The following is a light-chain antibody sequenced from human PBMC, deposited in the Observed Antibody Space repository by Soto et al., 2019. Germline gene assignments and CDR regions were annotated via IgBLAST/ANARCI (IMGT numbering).Light chain of an antibody. CDR1: HDISTY. V-gene: IGKV1-9*01. CDR3: QQYYSFPRT. Sequence: DIQLTQSPSLLSASVGDRVTIACRASHDISTYLAWYQQKPGKAPELLIYAASTLQSGVPSRFSGSGSGTDFTLTISCLQSEDFATYYCQQYYSFPRTFGQGTKVDIK. J-gene: IGKJ1*01. CDR2: AAS.